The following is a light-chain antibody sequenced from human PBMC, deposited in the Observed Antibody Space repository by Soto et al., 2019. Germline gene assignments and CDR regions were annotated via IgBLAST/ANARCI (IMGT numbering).Light chain of an antibody. Sequence: EIVMTQSPATLYLSPGERATLSCMASQSVSSNLAWYQQKPGQAPRLLIYGASTRATGIPARFSGSGSGPEFTLTISSLKSEDFAVYYCQQYNNWPPWTFGQGTKVEI. CDR3: QQYNNWPPWT. CDR1: QSVSSN. J-gene: IGKJ1*01. CDR2: GAS. V-gene: IGKV3-15*01.